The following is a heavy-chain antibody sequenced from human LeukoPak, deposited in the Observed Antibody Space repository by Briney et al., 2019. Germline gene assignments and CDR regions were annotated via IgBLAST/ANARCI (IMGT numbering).Heavy chain of an antibody. D-gene: IGHD3-3*01. CDR3: ARDYPPYYDFWSGYGL. Sequence: GGSLRLSCAASGFTFSNAWMSWVRQAPGKGLEWVANIKQDGSEKYYVDSVKGRFTISRDNAKNSLYLQMNSLRAEDTAVYYCARDYPPYYDFWSGYGLWGQGTLVTVSS. CDR1: GFTFSNAW. V-gene: IGHV3-7*01. J-gene: IGHJ4*02. CDR2: IKQDGSEK.